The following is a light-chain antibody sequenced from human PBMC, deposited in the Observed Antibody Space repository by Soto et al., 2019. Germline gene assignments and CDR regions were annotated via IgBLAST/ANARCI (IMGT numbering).Light chain of an antibody. CDR3: QSYDTSLSGLYV. J-gene: IGLJ1*01. CDR1: SSNIGAGYD. CDR2: GNS. Sequence: VLTQPPSVSGAPGQRVTISCTGNSSNIGAGYDVHWYQQLPGTAPKLLIHGNSNRPSGVPDRFSGSRSGTSASLAITGLRAEDEADYYCQSYDTSLSGLYVFGTGTKLTVL. V-gene: IGLV1-40*01.